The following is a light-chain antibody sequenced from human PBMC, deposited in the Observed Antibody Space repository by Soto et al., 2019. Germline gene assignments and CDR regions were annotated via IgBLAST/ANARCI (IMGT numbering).Light chain of an antibody. CDR2: DAS. Sequence: IEVTQSPSSLAASLGDIVTVTFLAIQDVRKYLSWYQQKARKAPKLLIYDASNLETGVPSRFSGSGSGTDFTFTISSLQPEDIATYYCQQRHNLPHTFGPGTKVDIK. J-gene: IGKJ3*01. CDR1: QDVRKY. CDR3: QQRHNLPHT. V-gene: IGKV1-33*01.